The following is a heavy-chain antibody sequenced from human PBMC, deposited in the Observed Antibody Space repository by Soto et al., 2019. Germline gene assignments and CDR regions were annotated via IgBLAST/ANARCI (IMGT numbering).Heavy chain of an antibody. V-gene: IGHV3-23*01. J-gene: IGHJ3*02. Sequence: AGSLRLSCAASGFTFSSYAMSWVRQAPGKGLEWVSAISGSGGSTYYADSVKGRFTISRDNSKNTLYLQMNSLRAEDTAVYYCAKLGYCSSTSCPGGAFDIWGQGTMVTVSS. D-gene: IGHD2-2*01. CDR1: GFTFSSYA. CDR2: ISGSGGST. CDR3: AKLGYCSSTSCPGGAFDI.